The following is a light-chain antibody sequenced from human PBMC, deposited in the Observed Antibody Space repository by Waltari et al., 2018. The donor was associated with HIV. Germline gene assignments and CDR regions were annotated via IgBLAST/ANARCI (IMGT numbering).Light chain of an antibody. CDR1: SGHSSYI. Sequence: QPVLTQSSSASASLGSSVKLTCTLSSGHSSYIIAWHQQQPGKAPRYLMKLEGSGSYNKGSGVPDPFSGSSSGADRYLTISNLQAEDEADYYCETWDSNTRVFGGGTKLTVL. CDR3: ETWDSNTRV. J-gene: IGLJ3*02. V-gene: IGLV4-60*03. CDR2: LEGSGSY.